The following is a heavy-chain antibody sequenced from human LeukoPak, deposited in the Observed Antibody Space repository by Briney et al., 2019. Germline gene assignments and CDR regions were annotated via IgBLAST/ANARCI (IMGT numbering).Heavy chain of an antibody. D-gene: IGHD4-17*01. CDR2: IYPGDSDT. J-gene: IGHJ5*02. Sequence: GESLKISCKGSGYSFTSYWIGWVRQMPGKGLEWMGIIYPGDSDTRYSPSFQGQVTISADKSISTAYLQWSSLKASDTAMYYCARHWDYGDDNNWFDPWGQGTLVTVPS. CDR1: GYSFTSYW. CDR3: ARHWDYGDDNNWFDP. V-gene: IGHV5-51*01.